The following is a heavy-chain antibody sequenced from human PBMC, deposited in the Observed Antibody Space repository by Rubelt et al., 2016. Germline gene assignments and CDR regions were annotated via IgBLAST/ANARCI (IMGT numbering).Heavy chain of an antibody. CDR3: ARVSRFANYYYGMDV. V-gene: IGHV3-23*01. CDR2: IGGSGGST. Sequence: QATGEGLEWVSFIGGSGGSTNYADSVKGRFTISRHNSKNTLYLQMNSLRAEDTAVYYCARVSRFANYYYGMDVWGQGTTVTVSS. J-gene: IGHJ6*02. D-gene: IGHD2-21*01.